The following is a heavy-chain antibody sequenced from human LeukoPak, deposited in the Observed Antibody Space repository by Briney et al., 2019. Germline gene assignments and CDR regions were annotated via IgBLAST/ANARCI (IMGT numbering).Heavy chain of an antibody. CDR3: ARGPRITLIRGGQWYYYMDV. Sequence: GASVKVSCKASGYTFTGYYMHWVRQAPGQGLEWMGWINPNSGGTNYAQKFQGRVTMTRDTSISTVYMELSSLRSEDTAVYYCARGPRITLIRGGQWYYYMDVWGKGTTVTTSS. CDR2: INPNSGGT. V-gene: IGHV1-2*02. CDR1: GYTFTGYY. D-gene: IGHD3-10*01. J-gene: IGHJ6*03.